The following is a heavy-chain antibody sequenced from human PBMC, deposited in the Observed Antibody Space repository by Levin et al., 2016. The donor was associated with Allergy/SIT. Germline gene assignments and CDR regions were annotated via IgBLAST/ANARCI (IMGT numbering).Heavy chain of an antibody. D-gene: IGHD6-19*01. CDR3: ARQRGSAVAGYYYYGMDV. Sequence: VRQAPGKGLEWMGIIYPGDSDTRYSPSFQGQVTISADKSISTAYLQWSSLKASDTAMYYCARQRGSAVAGYYYYGMDVWGQGTTVTVSS. V-gene: IGHV5-51*01. J-gene: IGHJ6*02. CDR2: IYPGDSDT.